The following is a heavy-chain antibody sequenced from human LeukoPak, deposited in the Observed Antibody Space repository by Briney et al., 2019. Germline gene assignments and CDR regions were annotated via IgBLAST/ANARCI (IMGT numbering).Heavy chain of an antibody. J-gene: IGHJ4*02. V-gene: IGHV3-23*01. CDR2: IPSSGGST. CDR3: VKVRLETTGGRGFDY. CDR1: GFTFSGYG. Sequence: PGGSLRLSCAASGFTFSGYGMNWVRQAPGKGLDWVSGIPSSGGSTYYADSVKGRFTISRDNSKNTLFLQMNSLRADDTAVYYCVKVRLETTGGRGFDYWGQGTLVTVSS. D-gene: IGHD1-1*01.